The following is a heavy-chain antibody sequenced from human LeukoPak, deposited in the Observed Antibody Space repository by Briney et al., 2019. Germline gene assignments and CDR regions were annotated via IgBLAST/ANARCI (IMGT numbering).Heavy chain of an antibody. J-gene: IGHJ2*01. D-gene: IGHD3-10*01. V-gene: IGHV3-53*01. CDR2: IYSGGST. CDR1: GFTVSSNN. CDR3: ARALDYYGSGSYYKRWYFDL. Sequence: PGGSLRPSCAASGFTVSSNNMSWVRQAPGKGLEWVSVIYSGGSTYYADSVKGRFTISRDNSKNTLYLQMNSLRAEDTAVYYCARALDYYGSGSYYKRWYFDLWGRGTLVTVSS.